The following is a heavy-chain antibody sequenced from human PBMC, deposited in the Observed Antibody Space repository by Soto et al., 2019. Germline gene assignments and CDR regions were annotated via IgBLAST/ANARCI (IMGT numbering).Heavy chain of an antibody. V-gene: IGHV4-34*01. CDR3: ARGYYSGGSCLFDY. D-gene: IGHD2-15*01. J-gene: IGHJ4*02. Sequence: SETLSLTCAVYGGSFSGYYWGCIRQPPGKGLEWIGEINQSGSTSYNPSLKSRVTISVDTSKNQFSLKLSSVTAADTAVYYCARGYYSGGSCLFDYWGQGTLVTVSS. CDR2: INQSGST. CDR1: GGSFSGYY.